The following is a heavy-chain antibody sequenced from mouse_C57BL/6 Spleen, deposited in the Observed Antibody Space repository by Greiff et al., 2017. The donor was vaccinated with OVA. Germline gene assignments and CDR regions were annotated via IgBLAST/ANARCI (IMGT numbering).Heavy chain of an antibody. V-gene: IGHV5-17*01. CDR3: ARYPGSSYWYFDV. D-gene: IGHD1-1*01. CDR2: ISSGSSTI. CDR1: GFTFSDYG. Sequence: EVKLMESGGGLVKPGGSLKLSCAASGFTFSDYGMHWVRQAPEKGLEWVAYISSGSSTIYYADTVKGRFTISRDNAKNTLFLQMTSLRSEDTAMYYCARYPGSSYWYFDVWGTGTTVTVSS. J-gene: IGHJ1*03.